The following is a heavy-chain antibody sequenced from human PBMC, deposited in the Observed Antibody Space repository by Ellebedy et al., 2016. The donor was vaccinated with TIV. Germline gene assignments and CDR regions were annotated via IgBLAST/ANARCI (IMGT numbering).Heavy chain of an antibody. V-gene: IGHV4-4*07. CDR1: GGSISSYY. D-gene: IGHD6-13*01. Sequence: GSLRLSXTVSGGSISSYYWSWIRQPAGKGLEWIGRIYTSGSTNYNPSLKSRVTMSVDTSKNQFSLKLSSVTAVDTAVYYCARGPIAAAGTKAGFDPWGQGTLVTVSS. CDR2: IYTSGST. CDR3: ARGPIAAAGTKAGFDP. J-gene: IGHJ5*02.